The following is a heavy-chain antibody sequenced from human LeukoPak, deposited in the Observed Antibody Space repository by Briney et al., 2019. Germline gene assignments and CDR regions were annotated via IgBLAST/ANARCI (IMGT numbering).Heavy chain of an antibody. CDR2: FDPEDGET. D-gene: IGHD2-15*01. CDR1: GSTLTDLS. Sequence: ASVKVSCNVSGSTLTDLSMHWVRQAPGKGLEWMGGFDPEDGETIYAQKFQGRVTMTEDTSTDTAYMELSSLRSEDTAVYYCATFRYCSGGSCPRGYYYYMDVWGKGTTVTVSS. V-gene: IGHV1-24*01. J-gene: IGHJ6*03. CDR3: ATFRYCSGGSCPRGYYYYMDV.